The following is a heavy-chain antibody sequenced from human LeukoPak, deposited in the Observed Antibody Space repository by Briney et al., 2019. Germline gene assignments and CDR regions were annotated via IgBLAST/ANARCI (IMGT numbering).Heavy chain of an antibody. CDR3: AKVRGYAYGYFDS. D-gene: IGHD5-18*01. V-gene: IGHV3-9*01. J-gene: IGHJ4*02. CDR1: GFTVDDYA. CDR2: ITWNSGIK. Sequence: PGRSLRLSCAASGFTVDDYAMYWVRQAPGKGLEWVSGITWNSGIKDYADSVKGRFTISRDNAKNSLYLQMNSLRVEDTALYYCAKVRGYAYGYFDSWGQGTLVTVSS.